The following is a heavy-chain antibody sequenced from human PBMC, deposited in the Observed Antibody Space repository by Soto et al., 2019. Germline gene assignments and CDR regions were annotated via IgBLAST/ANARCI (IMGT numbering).Heavy chain of an antibody. CDR3: AKGDLLWFGGGYAFDI. D-gene: IGHD3-10*01. CDR2: ISYDGSNK. CDR1: GFTFSSYG. Sequence: QVQLVESGGGVVQPGRSLRLSCAASGFTFSSYGMHWVRQAPGKGLEWVAVISYDGSNKYYADSVKGRFTISRDNSKNTLYLQMNSLRAEDTAVYYCAKGDLLWFGGGYAFDIWGQGTMVTVSS. J-gene: IGHJ3*02. V-gene: IGHV3-30*18.